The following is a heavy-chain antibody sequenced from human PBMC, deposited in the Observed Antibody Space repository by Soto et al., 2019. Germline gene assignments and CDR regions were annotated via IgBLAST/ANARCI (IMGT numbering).Heavy chain of an antibody. D-gene: IGHD3-10*01. Sequence: EVQLVDSGGGLVQPGGSLRLSCEASGFTFSSYTMNWVRQAPGKGLEWISYISSSSRTIYYADSVKGRFTISRDNAQNSLYLQTTSLRDDDTAVYYCARVLTRALDYWGQGTLVTVSS. CDR1: GFTFSSYT. V-gene: IGHV3-48*02. CDR2: ISSSSRTI. CDR3: ARVLTRALDY. J-gene: IGHJ4*02.